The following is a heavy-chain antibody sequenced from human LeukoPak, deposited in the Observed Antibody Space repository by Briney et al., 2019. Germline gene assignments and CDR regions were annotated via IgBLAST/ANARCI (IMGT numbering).Heavy chain of an antibody. CDR3: ARDYSSGWFDY. Sequence: SETLSLTCAVYGGSFSGYYWSWIRQPPGKGLEWIGSIYYSGSTYYNPSLKSRVTISVDTSKNQFSLKLSSVTAADTAVYYCARDYSSGWFDYWGQGTLVTVSS. D-gene: IGHD6-19*01. CDR1: GGSFSGYY. V-gene: IGHV4-34*01. CDR2: IYYSGST. J-gene: IGHJ4*02.